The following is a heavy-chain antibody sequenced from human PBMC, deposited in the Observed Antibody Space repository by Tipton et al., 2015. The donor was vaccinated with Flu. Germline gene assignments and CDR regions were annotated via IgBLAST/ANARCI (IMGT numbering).Heavy chain of an antibody. J-gene: IGHJ4*02. CDR2: IRQNGSER. D-gene: IGHD3-10*01. CDR3: VRKGFGDY. V-gene: IGHV3-7*01. Sequence: SLRLSCSVSGGSIGSPYCWGWVRQPPGKGLEWVANIRQNGSERYYVDSVKGRFTISRDNAKNSLFLQMNSLRAEDTAVYYCVRKGFGDYWGQGILVTVSS. CDR1: GGSIGSPYC.